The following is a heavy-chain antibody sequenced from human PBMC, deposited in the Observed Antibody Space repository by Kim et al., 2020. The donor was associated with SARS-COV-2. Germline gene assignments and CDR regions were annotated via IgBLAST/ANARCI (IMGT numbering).Heavy chain of an antibody. CDR1: GISFSSHA. V-gene: IGHV3-23*01. CDR3: AKHALKAGVSQMDV. D-gene: IGHD6-19*01. J-gene: IGHJ6*02. CDR2: ISGSGSSI. Sequence: GGSLRLSCAGSGISFSSHAMSWVRQAPGKGLEWVSVISGSGSSIFYADSVRGRFTISRDNSDSTLGLQMSGLRAEDTAVYYCAKHALKAGVSQMDVWGQGTTVTVSS.